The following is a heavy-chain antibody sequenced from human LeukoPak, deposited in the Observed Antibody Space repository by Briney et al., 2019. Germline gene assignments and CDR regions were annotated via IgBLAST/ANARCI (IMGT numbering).Heavy chain of an antibody. CDR1: GGSISSGSYY. V-gene: IGHV4-61*02. Sequence: SETLSLTCTVSGGSISSGSYYWSWIRQPAGKGLEWIGRIYTSGSTNYNLSLKSRVTISVDTSKNQFSLKLSSVTAADTAVYYCATTVVTPYIFDYWGQGTLVTVSS. CDR3: ATTVVTPYIFDY. CDR2: IYTSGST. J-gene: IGHJ4*01. D-gene: IGHD4-23*01.